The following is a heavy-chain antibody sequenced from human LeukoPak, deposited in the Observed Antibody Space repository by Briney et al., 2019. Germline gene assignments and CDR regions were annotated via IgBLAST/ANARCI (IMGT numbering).Heavy chain of an antibody. CDR1: GFTFSSYW. J-gene: IGHJ6*03. Sequence: GGSLRLSCAASGFTFSSYWMHWVRQAPGKGLVWVSRINSDGSSTSYADSVKGRFAISRDNAKNTLYLQMNSLRAEDTAVYYCARVLSTGTTSYYYYMDVWGKGTTVTISS. CDR2: INSDGSST. D-gene: IGHD1-1*01. V-gene: IGHV3-74*01. CDR3: ARVLSTGTTSYYYYMDV.